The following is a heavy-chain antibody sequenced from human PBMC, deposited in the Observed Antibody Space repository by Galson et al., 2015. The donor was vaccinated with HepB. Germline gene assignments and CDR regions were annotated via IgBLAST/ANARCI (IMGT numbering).Heavy chain of an antibody. CDR3: VRGLGTTGLKY. Sequence: CAISGDSVSSNRTAWNWIRQSPSRGLEWLGRTYYVSRWNTEYPISVKSRISIKPDISKNQFSLQLNSVTPDDTAVYYCVRGLGTTGLKYWGLGTLVTVSS. J-gene: IGHJ4*02. CDR2: TYYVSRWNT. CDR1: GDSVSSNRTA. D-gene: IGHD1-7*01. V-gene: IGHV6-1*01.